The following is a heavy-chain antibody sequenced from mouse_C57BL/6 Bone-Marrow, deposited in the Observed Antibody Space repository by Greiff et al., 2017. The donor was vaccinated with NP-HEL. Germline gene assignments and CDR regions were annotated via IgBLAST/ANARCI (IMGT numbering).Heavy chain of an antibody. J-gene: IGHJ4*01. V-gene: IGHV5-6*01. CDR3: ARLNSNYDAMDY. CDR1: GFTFSSYG. D-gene: IGHD2-5*01. CDR2: ISSGGSYT. Sequence: EVKLQESGGDLVKPGGSLKLSCAASGFTFSSYGMSWVRQTPDKRLEWVATISSGGSYTYYPDSVKGRFTISRDNAKNTLYLQMSSLKSEDTAMYYCARLNSNYDAMDYWGQGTSVTVSS.